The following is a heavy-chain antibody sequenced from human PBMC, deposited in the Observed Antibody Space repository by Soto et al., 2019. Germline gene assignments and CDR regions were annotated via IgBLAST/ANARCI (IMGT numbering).Heavy chain of an antibody. CDR1: GYTFTSYG. D-gene: IGHD2-2*01. V-gene: IGHV1-18*01. J-gene: IGHJ6*03. CDR3: AREEVVVVPAANYYYYYYYMDV. Sequence: GASVKVSCTASGYTFTSYGISWVRQAPGQGLEWMGWISAYNGNTNYAQKLQGRVTMTTDTSTSTAYMELRSLRSDDTAVYYCAREEVVVVPAANYYYYYYYMDVWGKGTTVTVSS. CDR2: ISAYNGNT.